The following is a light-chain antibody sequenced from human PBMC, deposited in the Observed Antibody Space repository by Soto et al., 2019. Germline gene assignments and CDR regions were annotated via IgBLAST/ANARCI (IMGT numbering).Light chain of an antibody. CDR3: QPYKNWPI. Sequence: DKVFTQSPYTLSLSPAERETVTCRASQSVYSTYLAWYVQKHGQASRFLIYGASNRATGIPDRFSGSGSGTDFTLTISSLQSEDFAVYYCQPYKNWPIFGQGTRLEIK. V-gene: IGKV3D-15*01. J-gene: IGKJ5*01. CDR2: GAS. CDR1: QSVYSTY.